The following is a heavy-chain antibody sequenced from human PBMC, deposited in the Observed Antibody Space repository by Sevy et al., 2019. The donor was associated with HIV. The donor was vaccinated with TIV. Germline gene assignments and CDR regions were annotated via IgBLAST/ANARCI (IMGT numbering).Heavy chain of an antibody. CDR3: ARDSDIVVVVAATGFDY. CDR2: ISYDGSNK. CDR1: GFTFSSYA. J-gene: IGHJ4*02. Sequence: GGSLRLSCAASGFTFSSYAMHWVRQAPGKGLEWVAVISYDGSNKYYADSVKGRFTISRDNSKNTLYLKMNSLRAEDKAVYYCARDSDIVVVVAATGFDYWGQGTLVTVSS. V-gene: IGHV3-30-3*01. D-gene: IGHD2-15*01.